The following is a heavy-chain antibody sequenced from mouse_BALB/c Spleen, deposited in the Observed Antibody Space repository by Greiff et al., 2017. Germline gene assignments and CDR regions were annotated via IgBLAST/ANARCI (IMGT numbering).Heavy chain of an antibody. CDR2: IDPANGNT. D-gene: IGHD1-1*01. V-gene: IGHV14-3*02. CDR3: AGGHISTGRLAY. CDR1: GFTINDTY. J-gene: IGHJ3*01. Sequence: VQLQQSGAELVKPGASVKLSCTASGFTINDTYMHWVKQRPEQGLEWIGRIDPANGNTKYDPKFQGKATITADTSSTTAYLQRSSLTSEDTAVYECAGGHISTGRLAYWGQGTLVTVSA.